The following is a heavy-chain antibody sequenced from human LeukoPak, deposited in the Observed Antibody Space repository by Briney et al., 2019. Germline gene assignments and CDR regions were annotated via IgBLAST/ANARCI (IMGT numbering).Heavy chain of an antibody. V-gene: IGHV3-49*04. J-gene: IGHJ4*02. D-gene: IGHD3-22*01. Sequence: EAGRSLRLSCTASGFTFGDYAMSWVRQAPGEGLEWVGFIRSKAYGGTTEYAASVKDRFTISRDDSKSIAYLQMNSLKTEDTAVYYCTRGKDEYYYDSSGYWGQGTLVTVSS. CDR3: TRGKDEYYYDSSGY. CDR1: GFTFGDYA. CDR2: IRSKAYGGTT.